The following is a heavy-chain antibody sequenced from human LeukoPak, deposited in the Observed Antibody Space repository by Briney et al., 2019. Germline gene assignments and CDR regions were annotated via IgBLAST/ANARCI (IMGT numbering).Heavy chain of an antibody. CDR1: GYSFTNYW. D-gene: IGHD2-2*01. CDR2: IYPRDSDT. CDR3: ARHRNRFCSSATCFTLFDS. J-gene: IGHJ4*02. Sequence: GESLKISCKAPGYSFTNYWIGWVRQMPGKGLEWMGIIYPRDSDTRYGPAFQGQVSFSADTSISTAYLQWSSLEASDTAMYYCARHRNRFCSSATCFTLFDSWGQGTLVTVSS. V-gene: IGHV5-51*01.